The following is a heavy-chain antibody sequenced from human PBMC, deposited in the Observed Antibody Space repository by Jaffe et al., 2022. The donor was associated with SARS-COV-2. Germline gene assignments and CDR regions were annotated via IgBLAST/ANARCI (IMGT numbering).Heavy chain of an antibody. CDR3: AKDKRTGLRFLEWLLGGGMDV. D-gene: IGHD3-3*01. V-gene: IGHV3-30*18. Sequence: QVQLVESGGGVVQPGRSLRLSCAASGFTFSSYGMHWVRQAPGKGLEWVAVISYDGSNKYYADSVKGRFTISRDNSKNTLYLQMNSLRAEDTAVYYCAKDKRTGLRFLEWLLGGGMDVWGQGTTVTVSS. CDR1: GFTFSSYG. J-gene: IGHJ6*02. CDR2: ISYDGSNK.